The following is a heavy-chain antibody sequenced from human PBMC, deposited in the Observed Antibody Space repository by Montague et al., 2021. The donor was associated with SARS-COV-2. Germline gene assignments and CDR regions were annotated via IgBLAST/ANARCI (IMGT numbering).Heavy chain of an antibody. Sequence: SETLSLTCAVYGGSFSGYYWSWVRQPPGKELEWIGEINHSGSTKYNPSLKSRVTISVDTSKSQFSLKLSSVTAADTAVYYCARGTKRVLTYDYDSSGYARDHWGQGTLVTVSS. V-gene: IGHV4-34*01. CDR1: GGSFSGYY. J-gene: IGHJ4*02. D-gene: IGHD3-22*01. CDR3: ARGTKRVLTYDYDSSGYARDH. CDR2: INHSGST.